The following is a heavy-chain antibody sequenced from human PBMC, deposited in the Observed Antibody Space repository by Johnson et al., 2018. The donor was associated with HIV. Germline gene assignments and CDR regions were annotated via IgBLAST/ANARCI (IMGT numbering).Heavy chain of an antibody. V-gene: IGHV3-30*02. Sequence: QVQLVESGGGLVQPGGSLRLSCAASGFPFSTYGMHWVRQAPGKGLEWVAVIWFDGSNKYYADSVKGRFTISRDNSKNTLYLQMNSLRAEDTAVYYCAKELTLDGAFDIWGQGTMVTVSS. CDR2: IWFDGSNK. J-gene: IGHJ3*02. CDR3: AKELTLDGAFDI. CDR1: GFPFSTYG. D-gene: IGHD1-1*01.